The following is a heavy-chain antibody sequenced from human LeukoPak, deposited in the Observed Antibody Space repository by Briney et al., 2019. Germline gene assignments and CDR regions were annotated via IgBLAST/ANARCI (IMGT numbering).Heavy chain of an antibody. J-gene: IGHJ4*02. CDR1: GFTFSDYY. CDR3: AREGYYDSSGYGVGY. CDR2: ITNSGTTI. D-gene: IGHD3-22*01. Sequence: GGSLRLSCAASGFTFSDYYMSWIRQAPGKGLEWISYITNSGTTIYYADSVKGQFTISRDNAKNSLYLQMNSLRAEDTAVYYCAREGYYDSSGYGVGYWGQGTLVTVSS. V-gene: IGHV3-11*01.